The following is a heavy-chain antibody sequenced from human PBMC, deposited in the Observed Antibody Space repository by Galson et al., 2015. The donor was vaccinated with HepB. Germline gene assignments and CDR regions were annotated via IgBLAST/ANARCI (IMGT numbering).Heavy chain of an antibody. V-gene: IGHV3-74*01. Sequence: SLRLSCAASGVTFSSYWMHWVRQVPGKGLVWVSRMYSDGSSANYADSVKGRFTISRDNAKNTLYLQMNSLRAEDTAVYYCGRALCSSGCYGFVIWGQGTMVTVSS. CDR2: MYSDGSSA. D-gene: IGHD2-2*01. J-gene: IGHJ3*02. CDR3: GRALCSSGCYGFVI. CDR1: GVTFSSYW.